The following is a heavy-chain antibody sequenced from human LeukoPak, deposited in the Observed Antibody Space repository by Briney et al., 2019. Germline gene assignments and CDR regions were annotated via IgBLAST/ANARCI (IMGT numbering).Heavy chain of an antibody. D-gene: IGHD1-26*01. CDR3: ARDGGSFNWFDP. Sequence: SQTLSLTCAISGDSVSSNSATWDWIRQSPSRGLEWLGRTYYRSKWYNDYAVSVKSRITINPDTSMNQFSLQLDSVTPEDTAVYYCARDGGSFNWFDPWGQGTLVTVSS. CDR2: TYYRSKWYN. CDR1: GDSVSSNSAT. J-gene: IGHJ5*02. V-gene: IGHV6-1*01.